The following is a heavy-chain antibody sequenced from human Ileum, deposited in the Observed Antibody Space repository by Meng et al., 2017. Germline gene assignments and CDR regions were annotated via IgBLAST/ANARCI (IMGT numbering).Heavy chain of an antibody. CDR3: ARHGGYSQDF. Sequence: QVLLQGSGPGLVRPAGTLSLTCAVSSGSISSNTYWSWVRQPTGKGLAWIGQISHSGSAYYNPSLKSRVTMSVDKSKSQFSLMLTSVTAADTAIYYCARHGGYSQDFWGQGTLVTVSS. CDR1: SGSISSNTY. D-gene: IGHD4-23*01. V-gene: IGHV4-4*02. CDR2: ISHSGSA. J-gene: IGHJ4*02.